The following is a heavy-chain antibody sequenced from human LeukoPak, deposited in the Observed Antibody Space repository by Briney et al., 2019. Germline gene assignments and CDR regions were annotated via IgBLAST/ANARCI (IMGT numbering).Heavy chain of an antibody. CDR3: ARSYDFWSGPPFDR. CDR2: INPNSGGT. CDR1: GYTFTVRY. V-gene: IGHV1-2*02. J-gene: IGHJ5*02. Sequence: ASVKVSFKASGYTFTVRYMHWVRQAPGQGLEWMGWINPNSGGTKYAQKFQGRATLTRDTSISTAYMELSRLRCDDTAVYYCARSYDFWSGPPFDRWGQGTLVTVSS. D-gene: IGHD3-3*01.